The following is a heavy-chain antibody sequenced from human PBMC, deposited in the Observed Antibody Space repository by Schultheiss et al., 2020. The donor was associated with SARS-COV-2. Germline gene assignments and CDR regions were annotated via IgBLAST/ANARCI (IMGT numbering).Heavy chain of an antibody. Sequence: GGSLRLSCAASGFTFSSYAMSWVRQAPGKGLEWVANIKQDGSEKYYVDSVKGRFTISRDNAKNSLYLQMNSLRAEDTAVYYCARVTDTAMAGGYYYYGMDVWGQGTTVTVSS. V-gene: IGHV3-7*01. D-gene: IGHD5-18*01. J-gene: IGHJ6*02. CDR3: ARVTDTAMAGGYYYYGMDV. CDR2: IKQDGSEK. CDR1: GFTFSSYA.